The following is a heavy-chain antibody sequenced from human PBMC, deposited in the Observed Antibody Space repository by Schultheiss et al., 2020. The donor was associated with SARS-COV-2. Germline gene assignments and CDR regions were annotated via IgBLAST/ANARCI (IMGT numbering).Heavy chain of an antibody. V-gene: IGHV3-48*03. D-gene: IGHD2-2*02. CDR2: ISSSGSTI. CDR3: ARGTVVVPAAIVLYTKRYGMDV. Sequence: GGSLRLSCAASRFPFSNYTMNWVRQAPGKGLEWLSYISSSGSTIHYADSVKGRFTISRDNAKNSLYLQMNSLRAEDTAVYYCARGTVVVPAAIVLYTKRYGMDVWGQGTTVTVSS. J-gene: IGHJ6*02. CDR1: RFPFSNYT.